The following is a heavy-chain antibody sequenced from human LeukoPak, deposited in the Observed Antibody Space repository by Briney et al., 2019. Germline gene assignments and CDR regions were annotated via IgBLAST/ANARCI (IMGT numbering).Heavy chain of an antibody. CDR3: ARAGKITIFGVVTKNWFDP. Sequence: GSLRLSCAASGFTFGDYYMSWIRQPPGKGLEWIGEINHSGSTNYNPSLKSRVTISVDTSKNQFSLKLSSVTAADTAVYYCARAGKITIFGVVTKNWFDPWGQGTLVTVSS. D-gene: IGHD3-3*01. CDR1: GFTFGDYY. V-gene: IGHV4-34*01. J-gene: IGHJ5*02. CDR2: INHSGST.